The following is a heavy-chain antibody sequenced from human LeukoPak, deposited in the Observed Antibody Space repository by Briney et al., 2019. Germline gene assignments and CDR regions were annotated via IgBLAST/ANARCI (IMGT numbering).Heavy chain of an antibody. CDR2: ISYDGSNK. CDR3: VTVGPATRPFDY. D-gene: IGHD2-2*01. CDR1: GFTFSYYT. Sequence: GGSLRLSCAASGFTFSYYTMHWVRQAPGKGLEWVAVISYDGSNKYYADSVKGRFTISRDNSKNTLYLQMNSLRVEDTAVYYCVTVGPATRPFDYWGQGTLVTVSS. V-gene: IGHV3-30*14. J-gene: IGHJ4*02.